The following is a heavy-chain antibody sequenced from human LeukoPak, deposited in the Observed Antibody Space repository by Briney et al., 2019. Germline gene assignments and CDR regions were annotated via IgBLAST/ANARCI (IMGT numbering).Heavy chain of an antibody. CDR3: ARDPKYGDLDY. CDR2: ISSSSTI. V-gene: IGHV3-48*01. CDR1: GFTFSSYS. Sequence: GGSLRLSCAASGFTFSSYSMNWVRQAPGKGLEWVSYISSSSTIYYADSVKGRFTISRDNAKNSLYLQMNSLRVDDTAVYYCARDPKYGDLDYWGLGTLVTVSS. D-gene: IGHD4-17*01. J-gene: IGHJ4*02.